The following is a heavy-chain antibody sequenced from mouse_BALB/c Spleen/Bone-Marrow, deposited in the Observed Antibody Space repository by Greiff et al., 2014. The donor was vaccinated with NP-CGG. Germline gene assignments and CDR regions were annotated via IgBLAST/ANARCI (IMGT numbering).Heavy chain of an antibody. J-gene: IGHJ1*01. CDR1: GFTFTDYY. D-gene: IGHD2-1*01. CDR3: ARDKNYGSYWYFDV. V-gene: IGHV7-3*02. CDR2: IRNKANGYTT. Sequence: DVMLVESGGGLVQPGGSLRLSCATSGFTFTDYYMSWVRQPPGKALEWLGFIRNKANGYTTEYSASVKGRFTISRDNSQSILYLQMNTLRAEDSATYHCARDKNYGSYWYFDVWGAGTTVTVSS.